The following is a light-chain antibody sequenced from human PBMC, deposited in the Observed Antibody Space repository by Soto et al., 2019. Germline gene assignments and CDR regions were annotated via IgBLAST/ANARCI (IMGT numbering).Light chain of an antibody. CDR1: QSISRW. V-gene: IGKV1-5*01. CDR3: QQYYSFSALT. CDR2: DAS. J-gene: IGKJ4*01. Sequence: DIQMTQSPSTLSASVGDRVTITCRANQSISRWLAWYQQKPWKAPNLLIYDASNLESEVPSRFSGSGSETEFTLTISSLQPDDFATYYCQQYYSFSALTFGGGTKVEFK.